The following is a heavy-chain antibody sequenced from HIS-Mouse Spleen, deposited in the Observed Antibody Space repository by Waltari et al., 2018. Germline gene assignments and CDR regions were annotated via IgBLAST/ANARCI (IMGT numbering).Heavy chain of an antibody. CDR2: IYCSGST. CDR1: GGPISSSSYY. V-gene: IGHV4-39*07. J-gene: IGHJ4*02. CDR3: ARLTAAGTY. D-gene: IGHD6-13*01. Sequence: QLQLQESGPGRVKPSETLSLTCTVSGGPISSSSYYWGWIRHPPRKGLEWIGSIYCSGSTYYNPSLKSRVTISVDTSKNQFALKLSSVTAADTAVYYCARLTAAGTYWGQGTLVTVSS.